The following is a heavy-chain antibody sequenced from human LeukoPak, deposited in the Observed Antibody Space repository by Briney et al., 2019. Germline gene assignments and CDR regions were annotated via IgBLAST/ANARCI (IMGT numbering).Heavy chain of an antibody. J-gene: IGHJ4*02. Sequence: SQTLSLTCAISGDSVSRNNAGWSWIRQSPSRGLEWLGRTYYRSKWYNDYAVSVKSRITINPDTSKNQFSLQLNSVTPDDTAVYYCAREMMGDYTDWGQGTLVTVSS. D-gene: IGHD3-16*01. CDR1: GDSVSRNNAG. CDR2: TYYRSKWYN. V-gene: IGHV6-1*01. CDR3: AREMMGDYTD.